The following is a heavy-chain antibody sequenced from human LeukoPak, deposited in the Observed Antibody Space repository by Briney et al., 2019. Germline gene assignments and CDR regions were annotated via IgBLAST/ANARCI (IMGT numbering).Heavy chain of an antibody. D-gene: IGHD3-3*01. J-gene: IGHJ4*02. V-gene: IGHV3-30-3*02. CDR1: GFTFSSYA. Sequence: PGRSLRLSCAASGFTFSSYAMHWVRQAPGKGLEWVAVISYDGSNKYYADSVKGRFTISRDNSKNTLYLQMNSLRAEDTAVYYCAKREDLDLSFDYWGQGTLVTVSS. CDR3: AKREDLDLSFDY. CDR2: ISYDGSNK.